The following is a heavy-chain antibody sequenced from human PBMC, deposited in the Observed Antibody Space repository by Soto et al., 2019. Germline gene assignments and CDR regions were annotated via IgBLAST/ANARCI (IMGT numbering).Heavy chain of an antibody. CDR2: VHPRGST. J-gene: IGHJ4*02. D-gene: IGHD3-3*02. CDR1: GDSLSIYF. V-gene: IGHV4-4*07. Sequence: SETLSLTCSVSGDSLSIYFWNWIRLPAGKGLEWIGQVHPRGSTNHNPSLTSRVTISVDKSKNHFSLKLTSVTAADTAVYYCAARHFWSGPWTHTRLDYWGQGTLVTVSS. CDR3: AARHFWSGPWTHTRLDY.